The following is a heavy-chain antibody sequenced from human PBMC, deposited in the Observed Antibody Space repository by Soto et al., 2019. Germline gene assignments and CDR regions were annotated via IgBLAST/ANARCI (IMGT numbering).Heavy chain of an antibody. Sequence: GSLRLSCAASGFTFSSYGIHWVRQAPGKGLEWVAFISYDGSNKYYADSVKGRFTISRDNSKNTLYLQMNSLRAEDTAVYYCAQGRGTTNINYFDYWGQGTLVTVSS. J-gene: IGHJ4*02. D-gene: IGHD1-26*01. CDR1: GFTFSSYG. CDR3: AQGRGTTNINYFDY. V-gene: IGHV3-30*02. CDR2: ISYDGSNK.